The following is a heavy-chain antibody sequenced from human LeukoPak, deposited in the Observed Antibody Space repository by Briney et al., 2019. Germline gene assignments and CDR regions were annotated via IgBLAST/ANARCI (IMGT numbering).Heavy chain of an antibody. Sequence: SVKVSCKASGGTVTDYGISWVRQAPRQGLEWMGGIVPQFGTSHYAQKFQGRLTITADEATNTMYMELSSLRLEDTGVYYCARDDCTDGSCYTDYWGQGTLVTVSS. V-gene: IGHV1-69*01. CDR3: ARDDCTDGSCYTDY. J-gene: IGHJ4*02. D-gene: IGHD3-22*01. CDR1: GGTVTDYG. CDR2: IVPQFGTS.